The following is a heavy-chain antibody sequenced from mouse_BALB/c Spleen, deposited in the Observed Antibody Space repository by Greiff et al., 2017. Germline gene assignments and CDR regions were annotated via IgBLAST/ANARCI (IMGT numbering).Heavy chain of an antibody. J-gene: IGHJ3*01. V-gene: IGHV1-85*01. CDR1: GYTFTSYD. D-gene: IGHD1-2*01. CDR2: IFPGDGST. CDR3: AKSRSAATRGFAY. Sequence: VKLQESGAELVKPGASVKLSCKASGYTFTSYDINWVRQRPEQGLEWIGWIFPGDGSTKYNEKFKGKATLTTDKSSSTAYMQLSRLTSEDSAVYFCAKSRSAATRGFAYWGQGTLVTVSA.